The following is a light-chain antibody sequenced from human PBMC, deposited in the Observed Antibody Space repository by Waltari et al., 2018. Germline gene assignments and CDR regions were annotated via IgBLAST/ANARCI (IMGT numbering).Light chain of an antibody. CDR1: QSGDKY. CDR3: QAWDSLVV. CDR2: EES. J-gene: IGLJ2*01. Sequence: SYDLTQPPSVSVSPGQTATITCSGAQSGDKYLCWYNQKPRQSPVLIIHEESKRPSGIPERFSGSNSGNTATLTISETQAMDEGDYYCQAWDSLVVFGGGTKLTVL. V-gene: IGLV3-1*01.